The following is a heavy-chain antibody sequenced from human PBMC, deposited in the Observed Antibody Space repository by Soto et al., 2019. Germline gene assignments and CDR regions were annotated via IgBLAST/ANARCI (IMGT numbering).Heavy chain of an antibody. V-gene: IGHV4-31*03. CDR1: GVSISSGNYY. J-gene: IGHJ4*02. D-gene: IGHD4-17*01. CDR2: IRYSGST. Sequence: SETLSLTCTVSGVSISSGNYYWSWIRQHPGKGLEWIGYIRYSGSTYYNPSLKSRVTMSVDKSTNQFSLNLTSVTAADTAVYYCTRYGDYEYYFDQWGQGNLVTVSS. CDR3: TRYGDYEYYFDQ.